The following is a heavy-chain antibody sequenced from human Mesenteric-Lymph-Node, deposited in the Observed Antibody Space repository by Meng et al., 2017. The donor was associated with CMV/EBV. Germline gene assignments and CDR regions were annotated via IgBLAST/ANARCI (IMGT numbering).Heavy chain of an antibody. J-gene: IGHJ6*02. CDR3: ARAVLGSTRGYYYYYGMDV. CDR2: IKQDGSEK. V-gene: IGHV3-7*01. Sequence: GGSLRLSCAASGFTFSSYWMSWVRQAPGKGLEWVANIKQDGSEKYYVDSVKGRFTISRDNAKNSLYLQMNSLRAEDTAVYYCARAVLGSTRGYYYYYGMDVWGQGTTVTVSS. CDR1: GFTFSSYW. D-gene: IGHD2-2*01.